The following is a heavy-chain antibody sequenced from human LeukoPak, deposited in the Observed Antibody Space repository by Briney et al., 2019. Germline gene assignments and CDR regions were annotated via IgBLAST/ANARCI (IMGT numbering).Heavy chain of an antibody. CDR1: GGSISSGDYY. D-gene: IGHD3-16*01. CDR3: ARAIFPLYDYFDY. Sequence: SQTLSLTCTVSGGSISSGDYYWSWIRQPPGKGLEWIGYIYYSGSTYYNPSLKSRVTISVDTSKNQFSLKLSSVTAADTAVYYCARAIFPLYDYFDYWGQGTLVTVSS. J-gene: IGHJ4*02. CDR2: IYYSGST. V-gene: IGHV4-30-4*01.